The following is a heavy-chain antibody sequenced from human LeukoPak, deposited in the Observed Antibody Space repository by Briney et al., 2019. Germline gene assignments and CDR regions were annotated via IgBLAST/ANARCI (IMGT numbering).Heavy chain of an antibody. V-gene: IGHV4-59*01. CDR2: IYDSGST. CDR1: GGSISSYY. CDR3: ASLTTADVFDI. J-gene: IGHJ3*02. D-gene: IGHD3-22*01. Sequence: NTSETLSLTCTVSGGSISSYYWSWIRQPPGKGLEWIGYIYDSGSTNYNPSLKSRVTISVDTSKNQFSLKVSSVTAADTAVYYCASLTTADVFDIWGQGTMVTVSS.